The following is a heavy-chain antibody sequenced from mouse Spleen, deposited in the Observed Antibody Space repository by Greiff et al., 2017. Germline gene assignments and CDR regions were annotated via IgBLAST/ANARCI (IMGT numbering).Heavy chain of an antibody. V-gene: IGHV1-63*02. CDR1: GYTFTNYW. CDR2: IYPGGGYT. Sequence: LQESGAELVRPGTSVKISCKASGYTFTNYWLGWVKQRPGHGLEWIGDIYPGGGYTNYNEKFKGKATLTADTSSSTAYMQLSSLTSEDSAVYFCGRGDAMDYWGQGTSVTVSS. J-gene: IGHJ4*01. CDR3: GRGDAMDY.